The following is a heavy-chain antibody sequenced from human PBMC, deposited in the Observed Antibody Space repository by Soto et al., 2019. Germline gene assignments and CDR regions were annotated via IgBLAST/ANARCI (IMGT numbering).Heavy chain of an antibody. CDR1: GFTLSGSA. Sequence: EVQLVESGGGLVQPGESLKLSCAASGFTLSGSAVHWVRQASGKGLEWVGRIRSKTHNYATDYIASVKGRFTMSRDDSNNPAYLQMNGLKTHDPAVYYCTRSGGSYSFGYWGQGTLVTVSS. V-gene: IGHV3-73*02. D-gene: IGHD1-26*01. J-gene: IGHJ4*02. CDR2: IRSKTHNYAT. CDR3: TRSGGSYSFGY.